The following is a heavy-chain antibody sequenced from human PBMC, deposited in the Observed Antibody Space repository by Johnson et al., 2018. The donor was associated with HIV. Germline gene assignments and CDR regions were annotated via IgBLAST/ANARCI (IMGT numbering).Heavy chain of an antibody. D-gene: IGHD2-21*01. CDR1: GFTFDDYG. V-gene: IGHV3-30*03. J-gene: IGHJ3*02. CDR2: ISSDGSNK. CDR3: ARGGGGGGDCYSGFDAFDI. Sequence: VQLVESGGGVVRPGGSLRLSCAASGFTFDDYGMSWVRQAPGKGLEWVAVISSDGSNKYFADSAKGRFIISRDNSKNTLYLQMNSLTTEDTAAYYCARGGGGGGDCYSGFDAFDIWGQGTMVTVS.